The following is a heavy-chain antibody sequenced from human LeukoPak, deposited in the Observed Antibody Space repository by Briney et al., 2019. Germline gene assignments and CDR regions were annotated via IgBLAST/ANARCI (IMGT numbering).Heavy chain of an antibody. Sequence: SGTLSLTCAVSGGSIKSDNWWSWVRQPPGKGLEWIGEIYHSGSTNYNPSLKSRVTISVDKSKNQFSLKLSSVTAADTAVYYCARGGPLRLAGLRVYYFDYWGQGTLVTVSS. D-gene: IGHD6-19*01. CDR1: GGSIKSDNW. J-gene: IGHJ4*02. CDR3: ARGGPLRLAGLRVYYFDY. CDR2: IYHSGST. V-gene: IGHV4-4*02.